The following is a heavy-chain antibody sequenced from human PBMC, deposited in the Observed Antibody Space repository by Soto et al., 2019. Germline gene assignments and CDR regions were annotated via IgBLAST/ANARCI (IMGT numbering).Heavy chain of an antibody. CDR3: ARGEIAVAGTGIGY. D-gene: IGHD6-19*01. V-gene: IGHV1-2*04. Sequence: ASVKVSCKASGYTFTGYYMHWVRQAPGQGLEWMGWINPNSGGTNYAQKFQGWVTMTRDTSISTAYMELSWLRSDDTAVYYCARGEIAVAGTGIGYWGQGTLVTVSS. J-gene: IGHJ4*02. CDR1: GYTFTGYY. CDR2: INPNSGGT.